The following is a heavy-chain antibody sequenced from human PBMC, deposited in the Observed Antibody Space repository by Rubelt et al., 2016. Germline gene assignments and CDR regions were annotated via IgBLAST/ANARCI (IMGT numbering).Heavy chain of an antibody. CDR1: GLSFSSYW. D-gene: IGHD3-9*01. CDR2: ISDSGTTI. CDR3: SRRLRLVDAFDI. Sequence: EVQLVESGGGLVQPGGSLRLSCVASGLSFSSYWISWVRQAPGKGLEWVAYISDSGTTIYYADSGKGRFTISRDNAKKSLYLQMDILRAEDTAVYYCSRRLRLVDAFDIWGQVTFVTVSS. V-gene: IGHV3-48*04. J-gene: IGHJ3*02.